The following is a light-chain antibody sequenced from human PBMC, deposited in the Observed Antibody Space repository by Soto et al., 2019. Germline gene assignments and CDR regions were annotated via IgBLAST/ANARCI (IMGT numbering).Light chain of an antibody. Sequence: EIMMTQSPATLSVSPGERATLSCRAGQSVSGSLAWYQQKPGQAPRLLIYGASTRATGIPARFSGSGSGTEFTLTISRLEPEDFALYYCQQYGNSPLTFGGGTKVDIK. CDR1: QSVSGS. V-gene: IGKV3-15*01. CDR3: QQYGNSPLT. CDR2: GAS. J-gene: IGKJ4*01.